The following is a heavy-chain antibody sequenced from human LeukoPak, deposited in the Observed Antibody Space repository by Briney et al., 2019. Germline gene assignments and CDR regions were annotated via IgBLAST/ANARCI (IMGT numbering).Heavy chain of an antibody. Sequence: GGSLRLSCAASGFTVSSNYMSWVRQAPGKGLEWVSVIYSGGSTYYADSVKGRFTISRDNSKNTLYLQMNSLRAEDTAVYYCARGVEPLAANTLAYWGQGTLVTVSS. J-gene: IGHJ4*02. V-gene: IGHV3-53*01. D-gene: IGHD1-14*01. CDR3: ARGVEPLAANTLAY. CDR2: IYSGGST. CDR1: GFTVSSNY.